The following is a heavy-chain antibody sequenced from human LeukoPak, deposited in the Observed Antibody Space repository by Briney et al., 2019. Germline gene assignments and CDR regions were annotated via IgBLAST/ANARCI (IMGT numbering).Heavy chain of an antibody. Sequence: ETSVKVSCKASGYTFTSYGISWVRQAPGQGLEWMGWISAYNGNTNYAQKLQGRVTMTTDTSTSTAYMELRSLRSDDTAVYYCARDYDILTGYTPLDYWGQGTLVTVSS. CDR3: ARDYDILTGYTPLDY. CDR2: ISAYNGNT. D-gene: IGHD3-9*01. V-gene: IGHV1-18*01. J-gene: IGHJ4*02. CDR1: GYTFTSYG.